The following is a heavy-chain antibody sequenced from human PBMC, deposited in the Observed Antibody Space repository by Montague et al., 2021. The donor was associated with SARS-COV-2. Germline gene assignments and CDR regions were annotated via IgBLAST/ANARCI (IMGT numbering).Heavy chain of an antibody. Sequence: SETLSLTCTVSGGAISSSSYYWGWIRQPPGKGLEWIGSIYYSGSTYYNPSLKSRVTISVDTSKNQLSLKLSSVTAADTAVYYCARDTRITMLVVVNRYGMDVWGQGTRVTVSS. CDR2: IYYSGST. V-gene: IGHV4-39*07. CDR3: ARDTRITMLVVVNRYGMDV. CDR1: GGAISSSSYY. D-gene: IGHD3-22*01. J-gene: IGHJ6*02.